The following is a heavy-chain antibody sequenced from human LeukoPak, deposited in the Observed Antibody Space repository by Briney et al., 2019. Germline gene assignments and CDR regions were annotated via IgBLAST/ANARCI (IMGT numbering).Heavy chain of an antibody. CDR1: GFTFSSYG. CDR3: ARDLNAVGASAFNFDY. D-gene: IGHD1-26*01. CDR2: IWYDGSNK. Sequence: GRSLRLSCAASGFTFSSYGMHWVRQAPGKGLEWVAVIWYDGSNKYYADSVKGRFTISRDNSKNTLYLQMNSLRAEDTAVYYCARDLNAVGASAFNFDYWGQGTLDTVSS. V-gene: IGHV3-33*01. J-gene: IGHJ4*02.